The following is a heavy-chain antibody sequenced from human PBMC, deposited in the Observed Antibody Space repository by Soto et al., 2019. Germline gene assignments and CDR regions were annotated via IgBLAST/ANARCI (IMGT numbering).Heavy chain of an antibody. Sequence: EVQLVESGGGLVQPGGSLRLSCAASGFTFSSYWMTWVRQAPGKGLEWVANIKQDGSEKYYLDSLKGRFTISRDNAKNSLYLQMNSLRVEDTAVYYCAAGTMVNFYYYYMDVWGKGTTVTVFS. J-gene: IGHJ6*03. CDR1: GFTFSSYW. V-gene: IGHV3-7*01. CDR3: AAGTMVNFYYYYMDV. D-gene: IGHD2-21*01. CDR2: IKQDGSEK.